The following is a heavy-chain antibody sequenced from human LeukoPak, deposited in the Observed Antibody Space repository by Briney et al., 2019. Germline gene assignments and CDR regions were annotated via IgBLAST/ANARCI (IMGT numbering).Heavy chain of an antibody. CDR1: GGSINSYY. Sequence: SETLSLTCTVSGGSINSYYWSWIRQPAGKGLEWIGRIYTSGSTNNNPSLKSRVTMSVDTSKNQFSLKLSSVTAADTAAYYCSRIGGRGASGSYAYFDYWGQGTLVTV. D-gene: IGHD3-10*01. CDR3: SRIGGRGASGSYAYFDY. V-gene: IGHV4-4*07. CDR2: IYTSGST. J-gene: IGHJ4*02.